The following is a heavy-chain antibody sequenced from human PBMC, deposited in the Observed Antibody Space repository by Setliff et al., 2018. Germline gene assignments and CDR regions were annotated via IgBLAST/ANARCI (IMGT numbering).Heavy chain of an antibody. V-gene: IGHV4-59*03. CDR2: IYYTGST. D-gene: IGHD3-10*01. CDR3: AGSQGSGGYYSNSPYYFHY. Sequence: SETLSLTCTVSDVSISGYYWSWIRQPPGKELEWIAYIYYTGSTYYNPSLKSRVSISIDTSKNQFSLKLSSVTAADTAVYYCAGSQGSGGYYSNSPYYFHYWGQGTLVTVSS. J-gene: IGHJ4*02. CDR1: DVSISGYY.